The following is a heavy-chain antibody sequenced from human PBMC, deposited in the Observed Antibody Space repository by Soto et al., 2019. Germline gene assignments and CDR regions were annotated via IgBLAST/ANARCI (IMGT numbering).Heavy chain of an antibody. J-gene: IGHJ4*02. D-gene: IGHD4-4*01. V-gene: IGHV4-4*07. CDR1: GGSISSYY. Sequence: SETMSLTCTVSGGSISSYYWSWIRQPAGKGLEWIGRIYTRGSTNYNPSLKSRVTMSVDTSKNQFSLKLSSVTAADTAVYYCARDATKNDYSNYVGYFDYWGQGTLVTVSS. CDR2: IYTRGST. CDR3: ARDATKNDYSNYVGYFDY.